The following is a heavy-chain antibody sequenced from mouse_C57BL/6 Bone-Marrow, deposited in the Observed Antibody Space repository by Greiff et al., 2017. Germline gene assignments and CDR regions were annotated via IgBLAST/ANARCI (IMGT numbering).Heavy chain of an antibody. V-gene: IGHV1-50*01. CDR1: GYTFTSYW. Sequence: QVQLQQPGAELVKPGASVKLSCKASGYTFTSYWMQWVKQRPGQGLEWIGEIDPSDSYTNYNQKFKGKATLTVDTSSSTAYMQLSSLTSEDSAVYYCARWGYGSPWYFDVWGTGTTVTVSS. D-gene: IGHD1-1*01. J-gene: IGHJ1*03. CDR2: IDPSDSYT. CDR3: ARWGYGSPWYFDV.